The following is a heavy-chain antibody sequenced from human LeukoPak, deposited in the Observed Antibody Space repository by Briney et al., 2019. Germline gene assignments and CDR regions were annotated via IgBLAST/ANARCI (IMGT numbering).Heavy chain of an antibody. CDR1: GAPFRGSYYY. J-gene: IGHJ4*02. D-gene: IGHD5-18*01. V-gene: IGHV4-39*07. CDR2: IYDSGST. Sequence: PSEPLSLTGTVSGAPFRGSYYYGAWFRQPPGKGREWFGSIYDSGSTYYNPSLKSRVTISVDTSKNQFSLKLSSVTAADTAVYYCARVPDTAMVNYFDYWGQGTLVTVSS. CDR3: ARVPDTAMVNYFDY.